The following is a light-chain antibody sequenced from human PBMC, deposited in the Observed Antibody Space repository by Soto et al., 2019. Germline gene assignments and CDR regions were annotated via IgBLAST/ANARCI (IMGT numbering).Light chain of an antibody. V-gene: IGKV1-9*01. CDR3: QQLNSYPLT. Sequence: DIQVTQSPSFLSASLGEIVTITCRASQGISSYLAWYQQKPGKAPKLLIYAASTLQSGVPSRFSGSGSGTEFTLTISSLQPEDFATYYCQQLNSYPLTFGGGTKVDI. CDR1: QGISSY. CDR2: AAS. J-gene: IGKJ4*01.